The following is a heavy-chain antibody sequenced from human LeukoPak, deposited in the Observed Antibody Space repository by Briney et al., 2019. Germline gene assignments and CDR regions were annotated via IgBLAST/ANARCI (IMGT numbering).Heavy chain of an antibody. CDR2: MNPNSGNT. Sequence: AASVKVSCKASGYTFTSYDINWVRQATGQGLEWMGWMNPNSGNTGYAQKFQGRVTITRNTSISTAYMELSSLRSEDTAVYYCARDAGEWLLLPDYFDYWGQGTLVTVSS. D-gene: IGHD3-22*01. V-gene: IGHV1-8*03. J-gene: IGHJ4*02. CDR1: GYTFTSYD. CDR3: ARDAGEWLLLPDYFDY.